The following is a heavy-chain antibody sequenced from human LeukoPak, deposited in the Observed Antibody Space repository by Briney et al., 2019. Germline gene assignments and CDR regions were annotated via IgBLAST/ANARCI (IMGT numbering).Heavy chain of an antibody. CDR2: ISWNSGII. J-gene: IGHJ4*02. Sequence: GGSPRLSCSASGIILDDYAMHWVRQVPGKGLEWVSGISWNSGIIGYGDSVKGRFTVSRDNAENSLYLQMNSLRAEDTAVYYCARVQWSSYPDYWGQGTLVTVSS. CDR3: ARVQWSSYPDY. CDR1: GIILDDYA. V-gene: IGHV3-9*01. D-gene: IGHD6-13*01.